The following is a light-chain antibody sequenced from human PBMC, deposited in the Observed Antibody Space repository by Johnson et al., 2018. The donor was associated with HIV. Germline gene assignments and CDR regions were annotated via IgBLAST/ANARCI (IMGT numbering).Light chain of an antibody. CDR2: ENN. CDR1: NSNIGNNY. J-gene: IGLJ1*01. V-gene: IGLV1-51*02. CDR3: GTWDTSLSVYV. Sequence: QSVLTQPPSVSAAPGQKVTISCSGSNSNIGNNYVSWYRQLPGTAPKLLIYENNKRPSGIPNRFYGSKSGTSATLGITGLQTGDEADFYCGTWDTSLSVYVFGTGTKVTVL.